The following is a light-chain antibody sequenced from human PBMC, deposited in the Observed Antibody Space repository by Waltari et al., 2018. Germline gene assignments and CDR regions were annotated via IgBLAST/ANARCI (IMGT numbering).Light chain of an antibody. Sequence: DIVMTQSPATLSVSPGERATLSCRASQSVGSNLAWYQQKPGQALGLLIFAASRRATGIPARLSGSGSGTEFTLTIGSLQSEDFAVYYCQQYNNWPPYTFGQGTKLEIK. CDR1: QSVGSN. CDR2: AAS. J-gene: IGKJ2*01. V-gene: IGKV3-15*01. CDR3: QQYNNWPPYT.